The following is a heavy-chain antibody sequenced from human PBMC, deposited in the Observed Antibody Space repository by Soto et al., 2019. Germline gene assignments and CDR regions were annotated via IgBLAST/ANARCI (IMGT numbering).Heavy chain of an antibody. CDR2: ISGHNGNT. CDR3: ARDLYPLAYYFDY. Sequence: QVQLVQSGAEVKKPGASVKVSCKASRYTFTNHGISWVRQAPGQGLEWLGWISGHNGNTKYAQRLQGRVTMTTDTSTSTAYMELRSLKSDDTAVYYCARDLYPLAYYFDYWGQGTLVTVSS. J-gene: IGHJ4*02. CDR1: RYTFTNHG. V-gene: IGHV1-18*01.